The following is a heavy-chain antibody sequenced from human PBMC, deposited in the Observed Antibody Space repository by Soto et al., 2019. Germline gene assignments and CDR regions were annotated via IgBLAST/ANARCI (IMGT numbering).Heavy chain of an antibody. CDR2: INHSGST. CDR3: ARGADTYYFDY. J-gene: IGHJ4*02. CDR1: GGSFSGYY. Sequence: PSETLSLTCAVYGGSFSGYYWSWIRQPPGKGLEWIGEINHSGSTNYNPSLKSRVTISVDTSKNQFSLKLSSVTAADTAVYYCARGADTYYFDYWGQGTLVTVSS. V-gene: IGHV4-34*01.